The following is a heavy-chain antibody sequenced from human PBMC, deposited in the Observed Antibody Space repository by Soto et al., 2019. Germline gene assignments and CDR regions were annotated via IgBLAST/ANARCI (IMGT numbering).Heavy chain of an antibody. D-gene: IGHD2-2*03. Sequence: DVQLVESGGGLVKPGGSLRLSCAASGFNFHTYTMTWVRQAPGKGLEWVSYISGTSETIFYADSVKGRFTISRDNAKNSLYLQLNSLRDEETAVYYCTSGYCRSDNGHFTHWGPGTLVTVST. CDR2: ISGTSETI. CDR1: GFNFHTYT. CDR3: TSGYCRSDNGHFTH. J-gene: IGHJ4*02. V-gene: IGHV3-48*02.